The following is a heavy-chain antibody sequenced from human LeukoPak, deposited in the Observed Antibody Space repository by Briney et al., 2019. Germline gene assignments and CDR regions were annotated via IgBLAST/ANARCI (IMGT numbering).Heavy chain of an antibody. D-gene: IGHD3-22*01. V-gene: IGHV3-21*01. J-gene: IGHJ4*02. CDR2: ISSSSLYI. CDR1: GFSFTSYS. Sequence: PGGSLRLSCAASGFSFTSYSMNWVRQAPGKGLEWVSSISSSSLYIYYADSVKGRFTISRDNAKNSLYLQMNSLRAEDTAVYYCARAEAYYYDSSGYLDYWGQGTLVTVSS. CDR3: ARAEAYYYDSSGYLDY.